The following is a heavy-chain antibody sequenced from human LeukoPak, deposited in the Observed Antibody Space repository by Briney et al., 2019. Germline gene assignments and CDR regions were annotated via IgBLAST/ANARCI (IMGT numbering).Heavy chain of an antibody. Sequence: SETLSLTCTVSGGSISTYYWSWIRQPPGKGLEWIGYIYYSGSTNYNPSLKSRVTISVDTSKNQFSLKLSSVTAADTAVYYCARGYFDSFDIWGQGTMVTVSS. J-gene: IGHJ3*02. CDR3: ARGYFDSFDI. V-gene: IGHV4-59*01. D-gene: IGHD3-9*01. CDR2: IYYSGST. CDR1: GGSISTYY.